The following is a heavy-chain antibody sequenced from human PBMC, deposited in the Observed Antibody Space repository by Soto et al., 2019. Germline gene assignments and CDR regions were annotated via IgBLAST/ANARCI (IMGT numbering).Heavy chain of an antibody. CDR1: GFIFTSYA. Sequence: EVQLLESGGDLVQPGGSLRLTCAASGFIFTSYAMSWVRQVPGKGLEWVSSINVDDSTYYTESVRGRFTVSRDNSKNTLYLQMNSLRAEATALYYCAKNYYFDYWGRGTLVTVSS. V-gene: IGHV3-23*01. J-gene: IGHJ4*02. CDR3: AKNYYFDY. CDR2: INVDDST.